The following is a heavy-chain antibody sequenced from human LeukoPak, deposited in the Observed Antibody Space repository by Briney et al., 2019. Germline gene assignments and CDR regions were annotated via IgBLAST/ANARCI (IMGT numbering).Heavy chain of an antibody. V-gene: IGHV4-59*01. CDR3: ARGIAGEWLPI. Sequence: SETLSHTCTVPGNSISNYYWSWIRQPPGKGLEWIGYLYFSGSTNYNPSLKSRVTISVDTSKNQFSLKLSSVTAADTAMYYCARGIAGEWLPIWGQGTLVTVSS. CDR1: GNSISNYY. J-gene: IGHJ4*02. CDR2: LYFSGST. D-gene: IGHD3-3*01.